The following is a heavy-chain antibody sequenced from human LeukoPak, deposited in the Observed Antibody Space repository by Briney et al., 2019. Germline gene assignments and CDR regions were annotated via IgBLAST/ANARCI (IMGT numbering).Heavy chain of an antibody. D-gene: IGHD1-26*01. CDR2: IYTGGSI. Sequence: GGSLRLSCAASGFTVSSNYMSWVRQAPGKGLEWVSVIYTGGSIYYADSVKGRFTISRDNSKNTLYLQMNSLRAEDTAVYYCAKVRLELLLGHWGQGTLVTVSS. V-gene: IGHV3-66*01. CDR1: GFTVSSNY. J-gene: IGHJ4*02. CDR3: AKVRLELLLGH.